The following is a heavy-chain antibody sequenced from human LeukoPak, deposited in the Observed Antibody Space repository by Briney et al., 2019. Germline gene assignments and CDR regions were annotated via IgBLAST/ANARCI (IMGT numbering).Heavy chain of an antibody. CDR1: GGSINSRDYC. D-gene: IGHD3-22*01. Sequence: SETLSLTCTVSGGSINSRDYCWAWIRQPPGKGLEWIGSIYFSGLTYYNPSLKSRVTISVDTSKSQFSLKLNSVTAADTAVYYCARTQYSDGGGYYYVLWFAPWGQGALVTVSS. CDR3: ARTQYSDGGGYYYVLWFAP. V-gene: IGHV4-39*01. CDR2: IYFSGLT. J-gene: IGHJ5*02.